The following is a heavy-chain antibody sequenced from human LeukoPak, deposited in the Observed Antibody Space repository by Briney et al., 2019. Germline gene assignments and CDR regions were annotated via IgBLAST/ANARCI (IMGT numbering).Heavy chain of an antibody. J-gene: IGHJ5*02. CDR3: AREIVVVPAAIGWFDP. CDR1: GGTFSSYA. V-gene: IGHV1-69*01. D-gene: IGHD2-2*02. CDR2: IIPIFGTA. Sequence: SVKVSCKASGGTFSSYAISWVRQAPGQGLEWMGGIIPIFGTANYAQKFQGRVTITADESTSTAYMELSSLRSEDTAVYYCAREIVVVPAAIGWFDPWGQGTLVTVSS.